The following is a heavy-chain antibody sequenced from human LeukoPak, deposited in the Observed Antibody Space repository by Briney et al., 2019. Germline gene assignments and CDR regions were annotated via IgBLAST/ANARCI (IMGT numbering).Heavy chain of an antibody. Sequence: PSETLSLTCTVSGGSISSSIYYWGWIRQPPGKGLEWIGSIYYSGSTYYNPSLKSRVTISVDTSKNQFSLKLSSVNAADTAVYYCAGTPPDSSGYYYVGQGTLVTVSS. CDR2: IYYSGST. J-gene: IGHJ4*02. V-gene: IGHV4-39*01. CDR3: AGTPPDSSGYYY. D-gene: IGHD3-22*01. CDR1: GGSISSSIYY.